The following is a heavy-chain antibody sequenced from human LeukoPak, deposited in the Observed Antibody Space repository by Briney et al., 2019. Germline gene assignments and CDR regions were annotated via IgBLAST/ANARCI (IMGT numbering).Heavy chain of an antibody. V-gene: IGHV1-3*01. D-gene: IGHD2-15*01. CDR2: INAGNGNT. CDR3: ARDRGDCSGGSCLDP. J-gene: IGHJ5*02. Sequence: ASVKVSCKASGYTFTSYAMHWVRQAPGQRLEWMGWINAGNGNTKYSQKFQGRVTITRDTSASTAYMELSSLRSEDTAVYYCARDRGDCSGGSCLDPWGQGTLVTVSS. CDR1: GYTFTSYA.